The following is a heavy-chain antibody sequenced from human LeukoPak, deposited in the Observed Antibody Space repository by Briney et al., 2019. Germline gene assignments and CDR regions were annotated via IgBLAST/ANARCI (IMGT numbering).Heavy chain of an antibody. J-gene: IGHJ6*03. CDR1: GFTFSSYW. D-gene: IGHD2-8*01. CDR2: IKQDGSEK. V-gene: IGHV3-7*01. CDR3: ARSLGYGYEYYYYMDV. Sequence: PGGSLRLSCAASGFTFSSYWMSWVRQAPGKGLEWVANIKQDGSEKYYVDSVRGRFTISRDNAKNSLYLQMNSLRAEDTAVYYCARSLGYGYEYYYYMDVWGKGTTVTVSS.